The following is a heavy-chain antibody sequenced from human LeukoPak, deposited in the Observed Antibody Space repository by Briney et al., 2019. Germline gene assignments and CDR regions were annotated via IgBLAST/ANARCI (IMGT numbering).Heavy chain of an antibody. J-gene: IGHJ4*02. V-gene: IGHV4-59*12. CDR3: ARRRFWSGYLGYFDY. CDR1: GGSISSYY. Sequence: SETLSLTCTVSGGSISSYYWSWIRQPPGKGLEWIGYIYYSGSTNYNPSLKSRVTISVDTSKNQFSLKLSSVTAADTAVYYCARRRFWSGYLGYFDYWGQGTLVTVSS. D-gene: IGHD3-3*01. CDR2: IYYSGST.